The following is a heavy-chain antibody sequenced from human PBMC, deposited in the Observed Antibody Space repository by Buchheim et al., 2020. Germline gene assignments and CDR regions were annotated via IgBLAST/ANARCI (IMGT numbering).Heavy chain of an antibody. J-gene: IGHJ5*02. V-gene: IGHV3-15*01. CDR1: GFTFSSYA. Sequence: VQLVESGGGVVQPGGSLRLSCAASGFTFSSYAMSWVRQAPGKGLEWVGRIKSKTDGGTTDYAAPVKGRFTISRDDSKNTLYLQMNSLKTEDTAVYYCTTGEEGYCSSTSCYQADPWGQGTL. D-gene: IGHD2-2*01. CDR3: TTGEEGYCSSTSCYQADP. CDR2: IKSKTDGGTT.